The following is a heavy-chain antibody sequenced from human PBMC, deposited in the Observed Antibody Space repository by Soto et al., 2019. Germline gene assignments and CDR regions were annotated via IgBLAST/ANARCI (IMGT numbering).Heavy chain of an antibody. V-gene: IGHV4-31*11. CDR1: GGSFSGYY. J-gene: IGHJ5*02. D-gene: IGHD6-25*01. CDR3: ARGYSSGWLVINWFDP. Sequence: TLSLTCAVYGGSFSGYYWSWIRQHPGKGLEWIGYIYYSGSTYYNPSLKSRVTISVDTSKNQFSLKLSSVTAADTAVYYCARGYSSGWLVINWFDPWGQGTLVTVSS. CDR2: IYYSGST.